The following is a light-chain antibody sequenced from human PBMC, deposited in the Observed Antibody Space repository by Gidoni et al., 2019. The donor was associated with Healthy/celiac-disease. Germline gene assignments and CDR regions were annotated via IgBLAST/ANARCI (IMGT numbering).Light chain of an antibody. V-gene: IGLV1-40*01. Sequence: QSVPTQPPSVSGAPGQRVTISCTGSSSNIGAGYDVHWYQQLPGTAPKLLIYGNSTRPSGVPDRFSGSKSGTSASLAITGLQAEDEADYYCQSYDSSLSGAGFGGGTKLTVL. CDR2: GNS. CDR1: SSNIGAGYD. J-gene: IGLJ2*01. CDR3: QSYDSSLSGAG.